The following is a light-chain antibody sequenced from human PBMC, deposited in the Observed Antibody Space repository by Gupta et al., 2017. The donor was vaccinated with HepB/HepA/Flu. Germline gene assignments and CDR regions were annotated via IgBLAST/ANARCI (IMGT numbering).Light chain of an antibody. CDR1: NSDIGYYNY. V-gene: IGLV2-11*01. CDR3: CSYTPTHARF. J-gene: IGLJ1*01. Sequence: QSALTQPRPASGSPGQSVTISCTGTNSDIGYYNYVSWYQQHPGNTPKLIIYDVNKRPSGVPDRFSGFKSANTASLTISGLHAGDEADYYSCSYTPTHARFVGTGTKVTVL. CDR2: DVN.